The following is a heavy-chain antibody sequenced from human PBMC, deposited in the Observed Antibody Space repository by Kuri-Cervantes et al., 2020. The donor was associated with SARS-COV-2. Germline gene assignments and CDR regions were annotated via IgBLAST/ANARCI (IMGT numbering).Heavy chain of an antibody. D-gene: IGHD3-3*01. J-gene: IGHJ6*02. CDR3: ARGDDFWSGYYPRYYYYYGMDV. CDR2: IHSGGST. V-gene: IGHV3-53*01. Sequence: GESLKISCAASGFTVSSNYMSWVRQAPGKGLEWVSVIHSGGSTYYADSVKGRFTISRDNSKNTLYLQMNSLRAEDTAVYYCARGDDFWSGYYPRYYYYYGMDVWGQGTTVTVSS. CDR1: GFTVSSNY.